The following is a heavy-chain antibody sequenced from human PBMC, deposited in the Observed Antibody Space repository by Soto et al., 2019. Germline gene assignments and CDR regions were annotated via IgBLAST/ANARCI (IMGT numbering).Heavy chain of an antibody. CDR3: VRDTGTTLYYYYGMDV. J-gene: IGHJ6*02. CDR1: GYTFTSYA. V-gene: IGHV1-3*05. D-gene: IGHD1-7*01. CDR2: INAGNGNT. Sequence: QVQLVQSGAEEKKPGASVKVSCKASGYTFTSYAMHWVRQAPGQRLEWMGWINAGNGNTKYSQKFQGRVTITRDTSASTAYMELSSLRSEDTAVYYCVRDTGTTLYYYYGMDVWGQGTTVTVSS.